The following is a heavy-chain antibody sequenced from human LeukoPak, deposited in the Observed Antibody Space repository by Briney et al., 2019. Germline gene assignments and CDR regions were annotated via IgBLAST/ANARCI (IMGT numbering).Heavy chain of an antibody. Sequence: MPSETLSLTCTVSGGSISSSSYYWGWIRQPPGKGLEWIGSIYYSGSTYYNPSLKSRVTISVDTSKNQFSLKLSSVTAADTAVYYCARGGAYYYDSSGYYPRYFDHWGPGTLVTVSS. D-gene: IGHD3-22*01. CDR2: IYYSGST. CDR3: ARGGAYYYDSSGYYPRYFDH. V-gene: IGHV4-39*07. J-gene: IGHJ4*02. CDR1: GGSISSSSYY.